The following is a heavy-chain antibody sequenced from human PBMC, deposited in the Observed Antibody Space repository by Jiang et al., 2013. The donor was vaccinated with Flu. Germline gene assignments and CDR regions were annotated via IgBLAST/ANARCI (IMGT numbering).Heavy chain of an antibody. D-gene: IGHD2/OR15-2a*01. V-gene: IGHV6-1*01. CDR2: TYYRSKWYN. Sequence: QTLSLTCAISGDSVSSNSAAWNWIRQSPSRGLEWLGRTYYRSKWYNDYAVSVKSRITINPDTSKNQFSLQLNSVTPEDTAVYYCARGSFNLTYRGVYYYGMDVWGQGTTVTVSS. CDR3: ARGSFNLTYRGVYYYGMDV. J-gene: IGHJ6*02. CDR1: GDSVSSNSAA.